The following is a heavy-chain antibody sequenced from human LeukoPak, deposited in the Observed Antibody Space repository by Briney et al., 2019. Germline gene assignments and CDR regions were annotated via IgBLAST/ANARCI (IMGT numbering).Heavy chain of an antibody. V-gene: IGHV1-18*01. Sequence: ASVKVSCKASGGTFSSYAISWVRQAPGQGLEWMGWISAYNGNTNYAQKLQGRVTMTTDTSTSTAYMELRSLRSDDTAVYYCARDESVRVGSSPTKDWGQGTLVTASS. CDR1: GGTFSSYA. J-gene: IGHJ4*02. CDR3: ARDESVRVGSSPTKD. CDR2: ISAYNGNT. D-gene: IGHD6-13*01.